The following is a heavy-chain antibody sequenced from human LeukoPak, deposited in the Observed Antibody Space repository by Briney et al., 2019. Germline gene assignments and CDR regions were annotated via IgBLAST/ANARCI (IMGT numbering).Heavy chain of an antibody. V-gene: IGHV3-11*01. Sequence: GGSLRLSCAASAFTFSDYYMSWIRQAPGKGLEWVSYITSSGSTIYYADSVKGRFTISRDNAKNSLYLQMNSLRAEDTAVYYCARDRSGDCSYDYWGQGTLVTVSS. CDR2: ITSSGSTI. D-gene: IGHD2-21*02. J-gene: IGHJ4*02. CDR3: ARDRSGDCSYDY. CDR1: AFTFSDYY.